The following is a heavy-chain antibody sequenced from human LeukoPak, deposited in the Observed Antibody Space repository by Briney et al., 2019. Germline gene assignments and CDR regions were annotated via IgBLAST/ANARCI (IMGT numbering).Heavy chain of an antibody. J-gene: IGHJ4*02. CDR3: ANLPRGNY. D-gene: IGHD3-10*01. CDR1: GFTVSRNY. Sequence: GGSLRLSCAASGFTVSRNYMSWVRQAPGKGLEWVSVIYSGGNTYYADFVKGRFTISRDNSKNTLYLQINSLTAEDTAVYYCANLPRGNYWGLGTLVTVSS. CDR2: IYSGGNT. V-gene: IGHV3-53*01.